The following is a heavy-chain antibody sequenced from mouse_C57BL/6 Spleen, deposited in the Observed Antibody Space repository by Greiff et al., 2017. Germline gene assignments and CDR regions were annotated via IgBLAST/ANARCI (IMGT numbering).Heavy chain of an antibody. V-gene: IGHV1-82*01. CDR3: ARSGRGDY. D-gene: IGHD4-1*01. CDR2: IYPGDGDT. Sequence: VQLQQSGPELVKPGASVKISCKASGYAFSSSWMNWVKQRPGKGLEWIGRIYPGDGDTNYNGKFKGKATMTVDKSSSTAYMQLSSLTSEDSAVYFCARSGRGDYWGQGTTLTVSS. CDR1: GYAFSSSW. J-gene: IGHJ2*01.